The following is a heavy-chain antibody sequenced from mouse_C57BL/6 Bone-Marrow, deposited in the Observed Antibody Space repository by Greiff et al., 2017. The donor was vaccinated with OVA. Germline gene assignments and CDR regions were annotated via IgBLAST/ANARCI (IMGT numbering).Heavy chain of an antibody. D-gene: IGHD1-1*01. J-gene: IGHJ2*01. Sequence: QVQLQQPGAELVKPGASVKLSCKASGYTFTSYWMHWVKQRPGQGLEWIGMIHPNSGSTNYNEKFKSKATLTVDKSSSTAYMQLSSLTSEDSAVYYWARERVYYYGSSYYFDYWGQGTTLTVSS. CDR1: GYTFTSYW. V-gene: IGHV1-64*01. CDR3: ARERVYYYGSSYYFDY. CDR2: IHPNSGST.